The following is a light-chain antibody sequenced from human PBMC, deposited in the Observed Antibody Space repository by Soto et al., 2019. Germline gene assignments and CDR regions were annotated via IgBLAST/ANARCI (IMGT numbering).Light chain of an antibody. V-gene: IGKV1-5*03. J-gene: IGKJ1*01. CDR2: KAS. Sequence: DIQMTQSPSTMSGSVGDRVTITCRASQTISSWLAWYQQKPGKAPKLLIYKASTLKSGVPSRFSGSGSGTEFTLTISSLQPDDVATYYCQQDNSYSESFGQGTKVELK. CDR3: QQDNSYSES. CDR1: QTISSW.